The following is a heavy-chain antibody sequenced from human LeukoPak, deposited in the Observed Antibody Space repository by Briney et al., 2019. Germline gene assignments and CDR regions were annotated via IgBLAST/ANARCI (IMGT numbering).Heavy chain of an antibody. CDR3: ASSRSAGITGTVYYYYGMDV. J-gene: IGHJ6*02. Sequence: ASVKVSCKASGYTFTSYYMHWVRQAPGQGLEWMGIINPSGGSTSYAQKFQGRVTMTRDTSTSTVYMELSSLRSEDTAVYYCASSRSAGITGTVYYYYGMDVWGQGTTVTVSS. CDR1: GYTFTSYY. D-gene: IGHD1-20*01. V-gene: IGHV1-46*01. CDR2: INPSGGST.